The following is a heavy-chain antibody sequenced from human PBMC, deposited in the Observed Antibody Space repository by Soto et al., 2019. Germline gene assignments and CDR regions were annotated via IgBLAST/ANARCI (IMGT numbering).Heavy chain of an antibody. CDR2: IWHDGNNK. CDR3: ARRDFYCRGRNCYSGDYAMDV. Sequence: GGSLRLSCAASGFTFSNYGMHWVRQAPGKGLEWVAIIWHDGNNKYYADSVRGRFIISRDNSKNRLYLQMNSLTTEDTAVYYCARRDFYCRGRNCYSGDYAMDVWGQGTTVTVSS. V-gene: IGHV3-33*01. J-gene: IGHJ6*02. D-gene: IGHD2-15*01. CDR1: GFTFSNYG.